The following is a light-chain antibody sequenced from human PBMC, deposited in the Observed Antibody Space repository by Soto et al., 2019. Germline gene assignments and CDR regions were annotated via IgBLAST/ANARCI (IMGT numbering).Light chain of an antibody. J-gene: IGLJ2*01. Sequence: SALTLPASVSGSPGQSITITCTGTSSDVGGYKYVSWYQQHPDKAPRLLIFDVSNRPSAISSRFSGSKTGNTASLTISGLQAECEAEYYCASYTSSSTSVIFGRGTKVTV. CDR3: ASYTSSSTSVI. CDR1: SSDVGGYKY. CDR2: DVS. V-gene: IGLV2-14*03.